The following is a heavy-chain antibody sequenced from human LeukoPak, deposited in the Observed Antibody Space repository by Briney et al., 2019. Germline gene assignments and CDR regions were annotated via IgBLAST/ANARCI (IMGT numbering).Heavy chain of an antibody. Sequence: PGGSLRLSCLASGFTFSSYAMHWVRQAPGKGLEYVSATSSNGGSTDYADSVKGRFIISRDNSKNTLFLQMSSLRADDTDVYYCVQDDFCSSITCHAHFPYWGQGTLVTVSS. CDR2: TSSNGGST. V-gene: IGHV3-64D*06. CDR3: VQDDFCSSITCHAHFPY. D-gene: IGHD2-2*01. CDR1: GFTFSSYA. J-gene: IGHJ4*02.